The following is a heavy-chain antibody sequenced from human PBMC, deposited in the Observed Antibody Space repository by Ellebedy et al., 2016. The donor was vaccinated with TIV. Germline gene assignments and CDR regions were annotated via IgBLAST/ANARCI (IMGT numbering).Heavy chain of an antibody. CDR1: GFTFDDYA. CDR3: AKGPHYDYVWGSYQAFDI. J-gene: IGHJ3*02. Sequence: SLKISCAASGFTFDDYAMHWVRQAPGKGLEWVSGVSWNGDNIDYVDSVKGRFTISKDNVNNSLYLQMNSLRAEDTALYYCAKGPHYDYVWGSYQAFDIWGQGTMVTVSS. D-gene: IGHD3-16*02. CDR2: VSWNGDNI. V-gene: IGHV3-9*01.